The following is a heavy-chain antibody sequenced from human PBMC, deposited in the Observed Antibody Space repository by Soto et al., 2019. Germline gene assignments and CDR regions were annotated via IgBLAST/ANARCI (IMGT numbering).Heavy chain of an antibody. J-gene: IGHJ4*02. D-gene: IGHD3-16*01. CDR2: IYSSGST. CDR1: GGSISSYY. Sequence: QVQLQESGPGLVKPSETLSLTCTVSGGSISSYYWSWIRQPPGKGLEWIGYIYSSGSTNYNPSLKSGATGPVDTSKNPFSPKLSSVTAADTAVDYCARAWGGNVFDYWGQGTLVTVSS. V-gene: IGHV4-59*08. CDR3: ARAWGGNVFDY.